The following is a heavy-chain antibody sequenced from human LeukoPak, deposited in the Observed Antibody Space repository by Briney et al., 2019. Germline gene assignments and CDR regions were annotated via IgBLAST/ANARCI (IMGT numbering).Heavy chain of an antibody. CDR3: AKVYYYDSRGYCFDH. CDR2: IRYDGSNK. CDR1: GFTFSSYW. Sequence: GGSLRLSCAASGFTFSSYWMIWVRQAPGKGLEWVAFIRYDGSNKYYADSVKGRFTISRDNSKNTLYLQMNSLRPEDTAVYYCAKVYYYDSRGYCFDHWGQGTLVTVSS. D-gene: IGHD3-22*01. J-gene: IGHJ4*02. V-gene: IGHV3-30*02.